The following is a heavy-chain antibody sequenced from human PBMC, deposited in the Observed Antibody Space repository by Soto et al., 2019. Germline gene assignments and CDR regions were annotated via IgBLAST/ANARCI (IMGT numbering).Heavy chain of an antibody. Sequence: SQTLSLTCAISGDSVSSNSVVWNWIRQSPSRGLEWLGRTYYRSQWYYDYAVSVKSRISINPDTSKNQFSLQLNSLTPEDTAVYYCARLIGNSRLDYWGQGTLVTVSS. D-gene: IGHD2-15*01. V-gene: IGHV6-1*01. CDR2: TYYRSQWYY. CDR1: GDSVSSNSVV. J-gene: IGHJ4*02. CDR3: ARLIGNSRLDY.